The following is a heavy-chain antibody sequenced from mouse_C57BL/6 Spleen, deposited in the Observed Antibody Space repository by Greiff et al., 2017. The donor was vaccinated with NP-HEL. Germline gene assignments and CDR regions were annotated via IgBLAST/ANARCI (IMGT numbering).Heavy chain of an antibody. CDR3: ARGTTVVATSMDY. CDR2: IHPNSGST. J-gene: IGHJ4*01. D-gene: IGHD1-1*01. CDR1: GYTFTSYW. V-gene: IGHV1-64*01. Sequence: VQLQQPGAELVKPGASVKLSCKASGYTFTSYWMHWVKQRPGQGLEWIGMIHPNSGSTNYNEKFKSKATLTVDKSSSTAYMQLSSLTSEDSAVYCCARGTTVVATSMDYWGQGTSVTVSS.